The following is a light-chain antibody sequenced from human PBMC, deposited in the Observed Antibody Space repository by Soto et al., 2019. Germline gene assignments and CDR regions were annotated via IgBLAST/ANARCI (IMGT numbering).Light chain of an antibody. CDR1: QSVSNNY. CDR3: QQYTNTNNPWM. V-gene: IGKV3-20*01. J-gene: IGKJ1*01. Sequence: EIVLTQSACTLSLSPGERATLSCGASQSVSNNYLAWYQQKPGQAPRLLIYGASNRATGIPDRFSGSGSGTEFTLIISGLQPDDSATYYCQQYTNTNNPWMFGQGTKVDIK. CDR2: GAS.